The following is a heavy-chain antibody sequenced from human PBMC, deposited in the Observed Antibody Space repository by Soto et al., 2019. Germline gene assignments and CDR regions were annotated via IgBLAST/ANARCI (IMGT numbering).Heavy chain of an antibody. CDR2: INPSGGTT. Sequence: ASVKVSCKTSGYIFTSYYIHWVRQAPGQGLEWMGIINPSGGTTTYAQKFQGRVTMTRDTSTSTAYMELSSLRFEDTGVYYCAAGDYHDTSGYSSDYWGQGTLVTVSS. V-gene: IGHV1-46*01. D-gene: IGHD3-3*01. J-gene: IGHJ4*02. CDR3: AAGDYHDTSGYSSDY. CDR1: GYIFTSYY.